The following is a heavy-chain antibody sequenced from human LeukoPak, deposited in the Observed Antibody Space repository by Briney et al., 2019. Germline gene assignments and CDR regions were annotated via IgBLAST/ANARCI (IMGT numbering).Heavy chain of an antibody. CDR3: TRPSYYDSRGYSTNGFDI. Sequence: GGSLRLSCAASGFTFSSYAMSWVRQAPGKGLEWVGRNRDKSKRYTTDYAASVRGRFTISRDDSKNSLYLQMYSLKTEDTAVYFCTRPSYYDSRGYSTNGFDIWGQGTMVTVSS. CDR2: NRDKSKRYTT. V-gene: IGHV3-72*01. J-gene: IGHJ3*02. D-gene: IGHD3-22*01. CDR1: GFTFSSYA.